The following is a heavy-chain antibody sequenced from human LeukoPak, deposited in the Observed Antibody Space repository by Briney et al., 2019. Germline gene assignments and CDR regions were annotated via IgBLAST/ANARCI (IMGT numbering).Heavy chain of an antibody. Sequence: GGSLRLSCAACGLIFSAYEMNWVRQAPGKGLEWVSYISSSGSTIYYADSVKGRFTISRDNAKKSLFLQMNSLRAEDTAVYYCARVYSSGWTYWGQGTLVTVSS. CDR3: ARVYSSGWTY. D-gene: IGHD6-19*01. CDR2: ISSSGSTI. CDR1: GLIFSAYE. V-gene: IGHV3-48*03. J-gene: IGHJ4*02.